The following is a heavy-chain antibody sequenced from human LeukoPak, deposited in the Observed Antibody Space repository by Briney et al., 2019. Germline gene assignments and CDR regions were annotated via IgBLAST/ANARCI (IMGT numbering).Heavy chain of an antibody. CDR1: GFTFSSYA. D-gene: IGHD5-12*01. J-gene: IGHJ4*02. CDR2: ISYDGSNK. V-gene: IGHV3-30-3*01. Sequence: GGSLRLSCAASGFTFSSYAMHWVRQAPGKGLEWVAVISYDGSNKYYADSVKGRFTISRDNSKNTLYLQMNSLRAEDTAVYYCAREVTLVAPPTAVDYWGQGTLVTVSS. CDR3: AREVTLVAPPTAVDY.